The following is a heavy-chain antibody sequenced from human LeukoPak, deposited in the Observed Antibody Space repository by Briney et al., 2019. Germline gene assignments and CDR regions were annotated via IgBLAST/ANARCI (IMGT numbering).Heavy chain of an antibody. D-gene: IGHD6-13*01. J-gene: IGHJ5*02. CDR1: GFTFDSSA. V-gene: IGHV3-23*01. Sequence: PGGSLRLSCAASGFTFDSSATSQVPHPPPKGLEWVSAVSRFGGTTYYADSAKGRFTISRDNSNNTVYLQMNSLRVGDTALYYCVKHVGSRWSNNRFDPWGQGTLVTVS. CDR2: VSRFGGTT. CDR3: VKHVGSRWSNNRFDP.